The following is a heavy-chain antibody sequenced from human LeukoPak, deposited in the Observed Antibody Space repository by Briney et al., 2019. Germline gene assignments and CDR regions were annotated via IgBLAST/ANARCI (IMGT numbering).Heavy chain of an antibody. V-gene: IGHV3-7*01. J-gene: IGHJ4*02. CDR1: GFSFSAYW. D-gene: IGHD2-15*01. CDR2: INPAGSET. CDR3: ARFGYVAAVDV. Sequence: AGGFLRLSCAASGFSFSAYWMTWVRQAPGTGLEWVANINPAGSETYYVDPVKGRFSISRDNAKNLVYLQMNSLRAEDTAVYHCARFGYVAAVDVWGQGTPVTVSS.